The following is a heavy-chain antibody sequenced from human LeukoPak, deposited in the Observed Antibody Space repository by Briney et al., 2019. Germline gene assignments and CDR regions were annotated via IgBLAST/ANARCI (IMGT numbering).Heavy chain of an antibody. CDR1: GFTFSTYA. D-gene: IGHD6-6*01. V-gene: IGHV3-23*01. J-gene: IGHJ4*02. CDR2: INSNGDEI. CDR3: ANWIGSSSRDY. Sequence: QPGGSLRLSCAASGFTFSTYAMTWVRQAPGKGLEWVSGINSNGDEIYYADSVRGRFTISRDNSNNALYLQMDSLRAEDTAVYYCANWIGSSSRDYWGQGTLVTVSS.